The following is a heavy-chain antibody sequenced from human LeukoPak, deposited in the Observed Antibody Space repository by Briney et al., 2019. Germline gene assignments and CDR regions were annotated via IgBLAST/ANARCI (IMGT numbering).Heavy chain of an antibody. CDR3: AKDPYYYDSSGYGCGMDV. D-gene: IGHD3-22*01. J-gene: IGHJ6*02. Sequence: GGSLRLSCAASGFSFSSYAMAWVRQAPGKGLEWVSTISGSGGSTHYADSVKGRFTISRDNSKNTLYLQMNSLRAEDTAVYYCAKDPYYYDSSGYGCGMDVWGQGTTVTVSS. CDR2: ISGSGGST. V-gene: IGHV3-23*01. CDR1: GFSFSSYA.